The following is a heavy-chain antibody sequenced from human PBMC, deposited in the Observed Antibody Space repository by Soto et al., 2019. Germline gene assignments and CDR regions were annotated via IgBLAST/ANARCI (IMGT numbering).Heavy chain of an antibody. CDR3: AREYYCAGFDY. CDR2: ISAYNGNT. V-gene: IGHV1-18*01. D-gene: IGHD3-16*01. CDR1: GYTFTSYG. Sequence: GXSVKVSCKASGYTFTSYGISWVRQAPVQGLEWMGWISAYNGNTNYSQKLQGRVTMTTDTSTSTAYMELRSLRSDDTAVYYCAREYYCAGFDYWGQGTLVTVSS. J-gene: IGHJ4*02.